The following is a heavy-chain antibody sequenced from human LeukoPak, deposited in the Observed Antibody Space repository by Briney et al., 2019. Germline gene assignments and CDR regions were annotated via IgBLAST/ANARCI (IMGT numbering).Heavy chain of an antibody. D-gene: IGHD5-24*01. CDR3: ASLKTDGYFDY. J-gene: IGHJ4*02. Sequence: ASVKVSCKASGYTFTSYGISWVRQAPGQGLEWMGWISAYNGNTNYAQKFRGRVTMTTDTSTSTAYMELRSLRSDDTAVCYCASLKTDGYFDYWGQGILVTVSS. V-gene: IGHV1-18*01. CDR2: ISAYNGNT. CDR1: GYTFTSYG.